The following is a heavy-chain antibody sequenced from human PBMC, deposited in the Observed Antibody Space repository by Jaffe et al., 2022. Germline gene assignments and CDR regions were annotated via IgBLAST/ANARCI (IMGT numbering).Heavy chain of an antibody. D-gene: IGHD6-13*01. J-gene: IGHJ4*02. V-gene: IGHV4-38-2*02. CDR2: IYHSGST. Sequence: QVQLQESGPGLVKPSETLSLTCAVSGYSISSGYYWGWIRQPPGKGLEWIGSIYHSGSTYYNPSLKSRVTISVDTSKNQFSLKLSSVTAADTAVYYCARDWVAAAGFDYWGQGTLVTVSS. CDR3: ARDWVAAAGFDY. CDR1: GYSISSGYY.